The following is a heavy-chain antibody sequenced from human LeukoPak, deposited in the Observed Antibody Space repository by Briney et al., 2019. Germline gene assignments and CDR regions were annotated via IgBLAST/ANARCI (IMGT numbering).Heavy chain of an antibody. V-gene: IGHV3-30*18. Sequence: GGSLRLSCAASGFTFSSYGMHWVRQAPGKGLERVAVISYDGSNKYYADSVKGRFTISRDNSKNTLYLQMNSLRAEDTAVYYCAKDPRGYSYGGIDYWGQGTLSPSPQ. J-gene: IGHJ4*02. CDR3: AKDPRGYSYGGIDY. D-gene: IGHD5-18*01. CDR1: GFTFSSYG. CDR2: ISYDGSNK.